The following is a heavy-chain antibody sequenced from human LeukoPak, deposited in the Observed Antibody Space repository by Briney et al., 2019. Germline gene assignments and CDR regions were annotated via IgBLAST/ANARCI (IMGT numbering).Heavy chain of an antibody. D-gene: IGHD6-13*01. J-gene: IGHJ4*02. CDR1: GFTFSSYS. V-gene: IGHV3-48*01. Sequence: GGSLRLSCAASGFTFSSYSMNWVRQAPGKGLEWVSYISSSSSTIYYADSVKGRFTISRDNAKNSLYLQMNSLRAEDTAVYHCAEGIYSSSLDYWGQGTLVTVSS. CDR2: ISSSSSTI. CDR3: AEGIYSSSLDY.